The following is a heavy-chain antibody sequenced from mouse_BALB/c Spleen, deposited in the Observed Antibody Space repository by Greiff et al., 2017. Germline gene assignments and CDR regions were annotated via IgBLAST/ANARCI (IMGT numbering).Heavy chain of an antibody. CDR1: GYTFTSYW. CDR3: ARGSVFDY. CDR2: IYPGDGDT. V-gene: IGHV1-87*01. Sequence: QVQLKQSGAELARPGASVKLSCKASGYTFTSYWMQWVKQRPGQGLEWIGAIYPGDGDTRYTQKFKGKATLTADKSSSTAYMQLSSLASEDSAVYYCARGSVFDYWGQGTTLTVSS. J-gene: IGHJ2*01.